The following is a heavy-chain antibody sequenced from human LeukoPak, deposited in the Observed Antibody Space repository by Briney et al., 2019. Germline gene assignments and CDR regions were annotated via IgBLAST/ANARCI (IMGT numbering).Heavy chain of an antibody. V-gene: IGHV3-30*09. CDR3: AREAQIPFDY. CDR1: GFTFSSYA. J-gene: IGHJ4*02. Sequence: GRSLRLSCTASGFTFSSYAMHWVRQAPGKGLEWVAVISYDGSDKYYADSLKGRFAVSRDNSKNTLYLQMNSLRAEDTAVYYCAREAQIPFDYWGQGTLVTVSS. CDR2: ISYDGSDK.